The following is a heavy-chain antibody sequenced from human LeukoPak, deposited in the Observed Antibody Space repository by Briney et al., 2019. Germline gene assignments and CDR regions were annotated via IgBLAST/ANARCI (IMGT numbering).Heavy chain of an antibody. V-gene: IGHV3-30*02. CDR3: AKDRHVWGYSYGRTFDY. Sequence: GGSLRLSCAASGFTFSSYGMHWVRQAPGKGLEWVAFTRYDGSDKYYVDSVKGRFTISRDNSKNTLYLQMNSLRAEDTAMYFCAKDRHVWGYSYGRTFDYWGQGTLVIVSS. J-gene: IGHJ4*02. CDR1: GFTFSSYG. CDR2: TRYDGSDK. D-gene: IGHD5-18*01.